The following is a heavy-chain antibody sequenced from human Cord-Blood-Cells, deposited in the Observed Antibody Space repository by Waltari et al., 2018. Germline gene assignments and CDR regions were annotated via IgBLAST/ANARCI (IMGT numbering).Heavy chain of an antibody. Sequence: EVQLVQSGAEVKKPGESLKISCKGSGYSFTSYWIGWVRQMPGKGLEWMGIILPGASDTTYSPSFQGQGTISADKPISTAYLQWSSLKASDTAMYYCARFTDWAQYFDYWGQGTLVTVSS. CDR1: GYSFTSYW. CDR3: ARFTDWAQYFDY. D-gene: IGHD3-9*01. J-gene: IGHJ4*02. CDR2: ILPGASDT. V-gene: IGHV5-51*01.